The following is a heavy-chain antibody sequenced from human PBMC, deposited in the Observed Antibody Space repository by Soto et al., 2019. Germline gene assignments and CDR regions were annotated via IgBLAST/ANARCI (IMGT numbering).Heavy chain of an antibody. V-gene: IGHV3-13*01. D-gene: IGHD5-18*01. J-gene: IGHJ4*02. CDR1: GFNFFSYD. CDR3: ARERDSYSDPWQEFAF. Sequence: GGSLRLSCAASGFNFFSYDMHWVRQAPGKGLEWVSAISTSGATFYADSVKGRFTISRENGKNSLYLQMDSLRAEDTAVYFCARERDSYSDPWQEFAFWGQGTLVTVSS. CDR2: ISTSGAT.